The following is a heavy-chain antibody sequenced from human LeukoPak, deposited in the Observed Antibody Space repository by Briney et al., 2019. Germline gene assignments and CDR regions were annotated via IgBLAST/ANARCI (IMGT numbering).Heavy chain of an antibody. CDR3: AKDRPNFHENSGHYYRRDGDS. V-gene: IGHV3-23*01. CDR2: ISATGNSK. Sequence: GGSLRLSCAASGFAFSNYAMSWVRQAPGKGLEWISTISATGNSKYYADSVKGRFSISRDNSKNVLYLRMNSLTAEDTAIYYCAKDRPNFHENSGHYYRRDGDSWGQGTLVTVSS. CDR1: GFAFSNYA. D-gene: IGHD3-22*01. J-gene: IGHJ5*01.